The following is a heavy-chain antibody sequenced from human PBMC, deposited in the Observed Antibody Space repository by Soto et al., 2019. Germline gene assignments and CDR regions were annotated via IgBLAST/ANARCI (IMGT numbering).Heavy chain of an antibody. V-gene: IGHV3-74*01. CDR1: GFTFSGYW. CDR2: INSDGSST. Sequence: GGSLGLSCAGSGFTFSGYWMHWVRQAPGKGLVWVSRINSDGSSTSYADSVKGRFTISRDNAKNTLYLQMNSLRAEDTAVYYCAKAAGTDYYGMDVWGQGNTVTVSS. D-gene: IGHD6-13*01. CDR3: AKAAGTDYYGMDV. J-gene: IGHJ6*02.